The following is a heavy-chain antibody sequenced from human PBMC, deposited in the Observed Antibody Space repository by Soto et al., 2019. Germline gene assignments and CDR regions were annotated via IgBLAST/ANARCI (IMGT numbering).Heavy chain of an antibody. Sequence: GASVKVSCKASGYTFTGYYMHWVRQAPGQGLEWMGWINPNSGGTNYAQKFQGWVTMTRDTSISTAYMELSRLRSDDTAVYYCARDGYGSGRRGYYYYGMDVWGQGTTVTVSS. J-gene: IGHJ6*02. CDR3: ARDGYGSGRRGYYYYGMDV. CDR2: INPNSGGT. D-gene: IGHD3-10*01. CDR1: GYTFTGYY. V-gene: IGHV1-2*04.